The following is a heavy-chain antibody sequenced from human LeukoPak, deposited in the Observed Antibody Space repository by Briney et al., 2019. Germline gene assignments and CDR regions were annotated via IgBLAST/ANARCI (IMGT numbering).Heavy chain of an antibody. Sequence: PSETLSLTCAVYGGSFSGYYWSWIRQPPGKGLEWIGKINHSGSTNYNPSLKSRVTISVDTSRNQFSLKLSSVTAADTAVYYCARDPFYSSGWMVGVDWGQGTLVTVSS. D-gene: IGHD6-19*01. V-gene: IGHV4-34*01. CDR2: INHSGST. J-gene: IGHJ4*02. CDR1: GGSFSGYY. CDR3: ARDPFYSSGWMVGVD.